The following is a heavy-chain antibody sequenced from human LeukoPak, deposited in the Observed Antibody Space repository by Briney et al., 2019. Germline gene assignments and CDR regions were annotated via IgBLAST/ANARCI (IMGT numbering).Heavy chain of an antibody. CDR1: GYSISSSYY. CDR3: ARAKDRYSSSWEYFDY. J-gene: IGHJ4*02. Sequence: SETLSLTCAVSGYSISSSYYWGWIRQPPGKGLEWIGSIYHSGSTYYNPSLKSRVTISVDTSKNQFSLKLSSVTAADTAVYYCARAKDRYSSSWEYFDYWGQGTLVTVSS. D-gene: IGHD6-13*01. V-gene: IGHV4-38-2*01. CDR2: IYHSGST.